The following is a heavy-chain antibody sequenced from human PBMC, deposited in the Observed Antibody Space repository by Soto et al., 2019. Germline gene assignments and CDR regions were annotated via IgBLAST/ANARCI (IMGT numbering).Heavy chain of an antibody. Sequence: EGSLRRSCAASGITFNSYDMNWVRQAPGEGLAWVSGTSGGVATHYADSVKGRFTISRDISRNTLYLQMNSLRVDDTAVYYCALYADMFWGGQVPQITFST. CDR2: TSGGVAT. D-gene: IGHD2-2*01. CDR3: ALYADMFW. CDR1: GITFNSYD. J-gene: IGHJ4*02. V-gene: IGHV3-23*01.